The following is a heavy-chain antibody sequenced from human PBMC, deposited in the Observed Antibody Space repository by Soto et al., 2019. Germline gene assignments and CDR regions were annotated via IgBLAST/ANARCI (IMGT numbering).Heavy chain of an antibody. J-gene: IGHJ4*01. Sequence: QITLKESDPPLVKPTQTLTLTCTFSGFSLDTRGVGVGWIRQPPGKTLEWLALIYWDYDKRYRPSLNSRLTSHKATTKNQVVLRMTNVDPVDTATYYCADIFVLDWVWAVEYWGHGALVPVSS. CDR2: IYWDYDK. CDR3: ADIFVLDWVWAVEY. V-gene: IGHV2-5*02. D-gene: IGHD3-3*01. CDR1: GFSLDTRGVG.